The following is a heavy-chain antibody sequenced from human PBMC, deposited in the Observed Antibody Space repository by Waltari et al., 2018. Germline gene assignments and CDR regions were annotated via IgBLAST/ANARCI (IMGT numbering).Heavy chain of an antibody. Sequence: DVQLLESGGGVVQRGGSLRVACTASGIPFSPYARAWVRQGLGERLEWVGTMSGRRNDTYYADSVKGRFTISRDNSKNTVVLQMNMLRVEDTANYYGAKALGIMGFDCWGQGTLVAVAS. CDR2: MSGRRNDT. CDR1: GIPFSPYA. J-gene: IGHJ4*02. CDR3: AKALGIMGFDC. D-gene: IGHD3-16*01. V-gene: IGHV3-23*01.